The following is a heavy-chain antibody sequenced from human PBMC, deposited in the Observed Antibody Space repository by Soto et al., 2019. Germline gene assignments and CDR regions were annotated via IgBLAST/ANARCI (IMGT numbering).Heavy chain of an antibody. Sequence: LRLSCAASGFTFSSHAMNWVRQAPGKGLEWLAIISYDGSTKYYADSVKGRFTISRDNAKNTVYLHLNSLRGEDTAVYSCARAQSSTVITSTHFDPWCQGTLVAVSS. CDR2: ISYDGSTK. J-gene: IGHJ5*02. V-gene: IGHV3-30-3*01. CDR3: ARAQSSTVITSTHFDP. D-gene: IGHD4-17*01. CDR1: GFTFSSHA.